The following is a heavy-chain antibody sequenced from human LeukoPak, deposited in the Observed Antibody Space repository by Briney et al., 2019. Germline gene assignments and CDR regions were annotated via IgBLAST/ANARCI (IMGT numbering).Heavy chain of an antibody. Sequence: PGGSLRLSCAASGFTFSSYAMSWVRQAPGKGLEWVSAISGSGGSTYYADSVKGRFTISRDNSKNTLYLQMNSLRAEDTAVYYCAKDPVGWNYVHYYYYMDVWGKGTTVTVSS. J-gene: IGHJ6*03. CDR1: GFTFSSYA. V-gene: IGHV3-23*01. D-gene: IGHD1-7*01. CDR3: AKDPVGWNYVHYYYYMDV. CDR2: ISGSGGST.